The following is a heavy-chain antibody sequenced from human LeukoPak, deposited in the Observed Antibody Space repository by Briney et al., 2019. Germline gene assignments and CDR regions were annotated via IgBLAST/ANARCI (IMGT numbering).Heavy chain of an antibody. Sequence: GGSLRLSCEVSGFTFSNFAMAWVRQAPGSGLEWVSSVSPDGDYIYYVDSVKGRFTVSRDNSKNTFYLHLNSLRAEDTAVYYCARQTPFSSYFDPNLIVAHWFDPWGQGILVTVSS. J-gene: IGHJ5*02. CDR2: VSPDGDYI. CDR1: GFTFSNFA. D-gene: IGHD3-9*01. V-gene: IGHV3-23*01. CDR3: ARQTPFSSYFDPNLIVAHWFDP.